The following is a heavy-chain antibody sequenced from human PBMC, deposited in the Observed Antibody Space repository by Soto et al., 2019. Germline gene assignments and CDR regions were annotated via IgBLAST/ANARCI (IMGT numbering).Heavy chain of an antibody. CDR3: VRDQYYDILTGYYLAGSAFDI. J-gene: IGHJ3*02. V-gene: IGHV3-30-3*01. D-gene: IGHD3-9*01. CDR1: GFTFSSYA. Sequence: QVQLVESGGGVVQPGRSLRLSCAASGFTFSSYAMHWVRQAPGKGLEWVAVISYDGSNKYYADSVKGRFTISRDNSKNTLYLQMNSLRAEDTAVYYCVRDQYYDILTGYYLAGSAFDIWGQGTMVTVSS. CDR2: ISYDGSNK.